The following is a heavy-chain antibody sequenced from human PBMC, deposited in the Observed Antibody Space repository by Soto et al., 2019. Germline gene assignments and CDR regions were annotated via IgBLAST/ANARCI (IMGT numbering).Heavy chain of an antibody. V-gene: IGHV3-23*01. D-gene: IGHD6-13*01. CDR3: AKDHAVAGYCFDY. CDR2: ISGGADST. Sequence: GSLRLSCAASGFTFSTYAMTWVRQAPGKGLEWVSVISGGADSTYYTDSVKGRFTISRDNSKNTLYLQMNSLRAEDTAVYYCAKDHAVAGYCFDYWGQGTLVTVSS. J-gene: IGHJ4*02. CDR1: GFTFSTYA.